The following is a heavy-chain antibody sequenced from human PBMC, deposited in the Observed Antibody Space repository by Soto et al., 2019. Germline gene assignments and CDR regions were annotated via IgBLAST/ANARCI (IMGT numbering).Heavy chain of an antibody. D-gene: IGHD3-10*01. CDR3: ARAPYYGSGTYYYYALEV. Sequence: QVQLVESGGGLVKPAGSLRLSCEASGLTFSDHYMTWIRQAPGKGLEWISYISGTAGTIYYADSVKGRFTISRDNAKISLLLQLTSLPAEDTAVYYCARAPYYGSGTYYYYALEVWGQGTTVTVSS. J-gene: IGHJ6*02. CDR1: GLTFSDHY. CDR2: ISGTAGTI. V-gene: IGHV3-11*01.